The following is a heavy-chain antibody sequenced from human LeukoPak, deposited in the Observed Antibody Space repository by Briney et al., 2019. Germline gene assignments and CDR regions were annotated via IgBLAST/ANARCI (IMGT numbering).Heavy chain of an antibody. V-gene: IGHV3-23*01. CDR1: GFTFSSYG. J-gene: IGHJ4*02. D-gene: IGHD3-9*01. CDR2: ISGSGGST. CDR3: AKDLPTPHMLEAGGRGYFDWLSLDY. Sequence: GGSLRLSCAASGFTFSSYGMHWVRQAPGKGLEWVSAISGSGGSTYYADSVKGRFTISRDNSKNTLYLQMNSLRAEDTAVYYCAKDLPTPHMLEAGGRGYFDWLSLDYWGQGTLVTVSS.